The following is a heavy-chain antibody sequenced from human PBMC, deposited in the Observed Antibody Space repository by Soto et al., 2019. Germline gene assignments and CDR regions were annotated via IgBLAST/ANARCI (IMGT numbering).Heavy chain of an antibody. CDR2: IFYSGNT. Sequence: QVQLQESGPGLVKPSQTLSLTCTVSGGSITSGYWSWIRQHPGKDLEWIGYIFYSGNTQYNPSLKSRXIILVXXSRNQCSLNLSSVTAADTAVYYCAGGFGELSAFDLWGQGIMVTVSS. CDR1: GGSITSGY. D-gene: IGHD3-10*01. J-gene: IGHJ3*01. V-gene: IGHV4-31*03. CDR3: AGGFGELSAFDL.